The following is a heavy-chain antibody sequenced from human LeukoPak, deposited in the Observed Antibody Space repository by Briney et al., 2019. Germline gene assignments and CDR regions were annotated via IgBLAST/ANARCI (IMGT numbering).Heavy chain of an antibody. Sequence: SETLSLTCTVSGGSISSSSYYWGWIRQPPGKGLEWIGSIYYSGSTYYNPSLKSRVTISVDTSKNQFSLKLSSVTAADTAVYYCATPEVDYYDSSGYSLFAYWGQGTLVTVSS. D-gene: IGHD3-22*01. V-gene: IGHV4-39*07. CDR1: GGSISSSSYY. CDR2: IYYSGST. CDR3: ATPEVDYYDSSGYSLFAY. J-gene: IGHJ4*02.